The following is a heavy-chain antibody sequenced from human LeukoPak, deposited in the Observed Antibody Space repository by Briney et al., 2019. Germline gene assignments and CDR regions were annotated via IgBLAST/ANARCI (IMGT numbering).Heavy chain of an antibody. CDR1: GGSVSSGIYY. CDR3: SRDGAPYSSGWYN. D-gene: IGHD6-19*01. J-gene: IGHJ4*02. Sequence: PSQTLSLTCTVSGGSVSSGIYYWSWIRQPAGKGLEWIGRIYTSGSTNYSPSLRSRVTISLDTSKNQISLKLSSVTAADTAVYYCSRDGAPYSSGWYNWGQGTLVTVSS. V-gene: IGHV4-61*02. CDR2: IYTSGST.